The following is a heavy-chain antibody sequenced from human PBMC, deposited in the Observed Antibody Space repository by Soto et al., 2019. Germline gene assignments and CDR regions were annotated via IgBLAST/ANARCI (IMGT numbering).Heavy chain of an antibody. J-gene: IGHJ4*02. CDR2: ISGYTANT. V-gene: IGHV1-18*04. Sequence: QVQLVQSGAEVKKPGASVKVSCKSSGYTFTSYGISWVRQAPGQGPEWMGWISGYTANTNYAQRFQGRVTMTTDTSTSTAYMELRSLRSDDTAMYYCARDGPYTTMAIFDYWGQGTMVTVSS. CDR1: GYTFTSYG. D-gene: IGHD5-18*01. CDR3: ARDGPYTTMAIFDY.